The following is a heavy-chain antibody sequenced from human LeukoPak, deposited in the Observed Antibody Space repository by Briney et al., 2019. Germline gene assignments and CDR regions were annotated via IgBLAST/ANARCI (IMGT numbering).Heavy chain of an antibody. Sequence: GGSLRLSCAASGFTFSSYSMNWVRQAPGKGLEWVSYISSSSSIIYYADSVKGRFTISRDNAKNSLYLQMNSLRAEDTALYYCAKEAEMATIKSSFYFDYWGQGTLVTVSS. CDR3: AKEAEMATIKSSFYFDY. D-gene: IGHD5-24*01. CDR2: ISSSSSII. V-gene: IGHV3-48*01. J-gene: IGHJ4*02. CDR1: GFTFSSYS.